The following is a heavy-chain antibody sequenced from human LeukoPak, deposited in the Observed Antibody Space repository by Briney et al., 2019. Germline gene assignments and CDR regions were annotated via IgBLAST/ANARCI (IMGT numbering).Heavy chain of an antibody. D-gene: IGHD3-22*01. Sequence: ASLKVSCKASGYTFTSYYMHWVRQAPGQGLEWMGIINPSGGSTSYAQKFQGRVTMTRDTSTSTVYMELSSLRSEDTAVYYCARDDYYDSSGYSQGGYWGQGTLVTVSS. J-gene: IGHJ4*02. CDR1: GYTFTSYY. V-gene: IGHV1-46*01. CDR3: ARDDYYDSSGYSQGGY. CDR2: INPSGGST.